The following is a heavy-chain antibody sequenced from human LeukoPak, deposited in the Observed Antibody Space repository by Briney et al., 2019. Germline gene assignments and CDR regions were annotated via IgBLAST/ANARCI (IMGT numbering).Heavy chain of an antibody. CDR1: GFTFSDYN. CDR2: TSAGGTYI. Sequence: TGGSLRLSCAASGFTFSDYNMNWVRQAPGKGLEWVSSTSAGGTYIYYADSVRGRFTISRDNAENSLYLQMNTLRAEDTATYYCTRDSISFLVVVPAAIGIDYWGQGTLVTVSS. J-gene: IGHJ4*02. D-gene: IGHD2-2*02. CDR3: TRDSISFLVVVPAAIGIDY. V-gene: IGHV3-21*01.